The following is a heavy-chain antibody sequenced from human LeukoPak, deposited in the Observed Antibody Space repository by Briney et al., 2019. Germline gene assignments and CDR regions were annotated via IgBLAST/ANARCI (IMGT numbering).Heavy chain of an antibody. V-gene: IGHV1-8*01. CDR2: MNPNSGNT. D-gene: IGHD5-18*01. CDR1: GYTFTSYD. Sequence: ASVKVSCKASGYTFTSYDINWVRQATGQGLEWMGWMNPNSGNTGYAQKFQGRVTMTRNTSISTAYMELSSLRSEDTAVYYRARIGRGYSYGNPYYFDYWGQGTLVTVSS. CDR3: ARIGRGYSYGNPYYFDY. J-gene: IGHJ4*02.